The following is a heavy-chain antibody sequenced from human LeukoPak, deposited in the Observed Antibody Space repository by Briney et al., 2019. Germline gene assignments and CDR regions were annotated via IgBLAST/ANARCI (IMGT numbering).Heavy chain of an antibody. Sequence: SETLSLTCTVSGGSISSSSYYWGWIRQPPGKGLEWIGSIYYSGSTYYNPSLKSRVTISVDTSKNQFSLKLSSVTAADTAVYYCARDPRYFGGMNWFDPWGQGTLVTVSS. CDR1: GGSISSSSYY. CDR2: IYYSGST. CDR3: ARDPRYFGGMNWFDP. J-gene: IGHJ5*02. V-gene: IGHV4-39*07. D-gene: IGHD3-9*01.